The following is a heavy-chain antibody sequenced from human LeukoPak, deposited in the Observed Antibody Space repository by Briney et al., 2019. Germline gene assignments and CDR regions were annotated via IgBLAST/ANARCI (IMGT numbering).Heavy chain of an antibody. CDR1: GFTIRDAA. J-gene: IGHJ3*01. D-gene: IGHD5-24*01. Sequence: AGGSLRRSCAVSGFTIRDAAMTWVRQAPGKGLEWVSLISSSGNNAYYADSVKGRFTISRDNSKNTLSLQMNSLRVEDTAIYYCAKDIQLSTWGLGTMVTVSS. CDR3: AKDIQLST. V-gene: IGHV3-23*01. CDR2: ISSSGNNA.